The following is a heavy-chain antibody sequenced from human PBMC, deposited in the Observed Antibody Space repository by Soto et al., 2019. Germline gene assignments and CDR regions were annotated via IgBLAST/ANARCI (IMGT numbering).Heavy chain of an antibody. Sequence: QVQLQESGPGLVKPSDTLSLSCVVSGYSITTNNWWGWVRQTPGKGLEWIVYTSHRGSTFYNPARISRAAVSVDTSTNQFFLHLRSVTAVDTAVYYCARVVYGDYMKYLDSWGQGTLVTVSS. CDR3: ARVVYGDYMKYLDS. CDR1: GYSITTNNW. J-gene: IGHJ4*02. V-gene: IGHV4-28*03. D-gene: IGHD4-17*01. CDR2: TSHRGST.